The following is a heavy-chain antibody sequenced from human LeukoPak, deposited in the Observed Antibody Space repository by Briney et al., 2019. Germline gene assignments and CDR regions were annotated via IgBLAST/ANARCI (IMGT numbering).Heavy chain of an antibody. CDR3: AREGGYYEFDY. J-gene: IGHJ4*02. V-gene: IGHV3-30*03. CDR2: ISNDGSNK. D-gene: IGHD3-22*01. Sequence: GRSLRLSCAASGFTFSSYGMHWVRQAPGKGLEWVAFISNDGSNKYYSDSVKGRFTISGDNSKNTLYLQMNSLRAEDTAVYYCAREGGYYEFDYWGQGTLVTVSS. CDR1: GFTFSSYG.